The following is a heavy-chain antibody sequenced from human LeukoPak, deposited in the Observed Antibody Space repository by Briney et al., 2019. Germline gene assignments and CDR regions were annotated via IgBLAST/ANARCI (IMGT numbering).Heavy chain of an antibody. Sequence: SQTLSLTCIVSGGSIRSGGYYWRWIRQPPGKGLEWIGYIYHSGSTYYNPSLKSRVTISVDRSKNQFSLKLSSVTAADTAVYYCAGTWVETGDRHFDDWGQGTLVTVSS. D-gene: IGHD7-27*01. CDR2: IYHSGST. V-gene: IGHV4-30-2*01. CDR1: GGSIRSGGYY. J-gene: IGHJ4*02. CDR3: AGTWVETGDRHFDD.